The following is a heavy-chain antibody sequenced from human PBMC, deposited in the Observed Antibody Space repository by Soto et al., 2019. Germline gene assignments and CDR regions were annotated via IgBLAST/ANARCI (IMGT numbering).Heavy chain of an antibody. D-gene: IGHD2-15*01. J-gene: IGHJ4*02. CDR2: IYWNDEI. CDR3: AHRKGGTFDY. CDR1: GFSLATSAEA. V-gene: IGHV2-5*01. Sequence: QITLKESGPTLVKPTQTLTLTCTFSGFSLATSAEAVGWIRQPPGKALEWLALIYWNDEIHYSPSLNSRITISKDTTKIQVVLTVTNMDPVDTATYYCAHRKGGTFDYWGQGALVTVSS.